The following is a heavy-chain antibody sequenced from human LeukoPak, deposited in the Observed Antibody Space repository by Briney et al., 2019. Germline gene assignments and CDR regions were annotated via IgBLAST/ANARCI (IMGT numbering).Heavy chain of an antibody. J-gene: IGHJ4*02. CDR1: GFIFSSYW. CDR2: IKQDGSEK. D-gene: IGHD2-21*01. CDR3: ARDTGGDYDY. V-gene: IGHV3-7*01. Sequence: GGSLRLSCAASGFIFSSYWMSWVRQAPGKGLEWVANIKQDGSEKYYVDSVKGRFTISRDNAKNSLYLQMNSLRAEDTAVYYCARDTGGDYDYWGQGTLVTVSS.